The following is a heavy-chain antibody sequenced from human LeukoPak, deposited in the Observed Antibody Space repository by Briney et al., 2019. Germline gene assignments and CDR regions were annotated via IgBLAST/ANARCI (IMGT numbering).Heavy chain of an antibody. Sequence: ASVKVSCKASGYTFTGYYMHWVRQAPGQGLEWMGWINPTSGDTNYAQKLQGRVTMTTDTSTSTAYMELRSLRSDDTAVYYCARDHDYGGPVDYWGQGTLVTVSS. V-gene: IGHV1-2*02. J-gene: IGHJ4*02. CDR1: GYTFTGYY. CDR2: INPTSGDT. D-gene: IGHD4-23*01. CDR3: ARDHDYGGPVDY.